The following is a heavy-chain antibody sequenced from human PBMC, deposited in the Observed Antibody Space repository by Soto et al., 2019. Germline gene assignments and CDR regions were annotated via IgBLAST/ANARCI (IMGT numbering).Heavy chain of an antibody. CDR3: AREHDFWSNYCFDY. CDR1: GYTFTSYS. J-gene: IGHJ4*02. CDR2: INAGNGNT. V-gene: IGHV1-3*01. Sequence: ASVKVSCKASGYTFTSYSIHWVRQAPGQRLEWMGWINAGNGNTKYSQKFQGRVTIARDTSASTAYMELSSLRPEDTALYYCAREHDFWSNYCFDYWGQGTMVTVSS. D-gene: IGHD3-3*01.